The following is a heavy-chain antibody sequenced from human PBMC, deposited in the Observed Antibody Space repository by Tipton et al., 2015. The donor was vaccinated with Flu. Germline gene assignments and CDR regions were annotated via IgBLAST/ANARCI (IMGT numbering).Heavy chain of an antibody. CDR1: GFTFSGYW. J-gene: IGHJ4*02. CDR2: IRHDESDK. Sequence: SLRLSCAASGFTFSGYWMHWVRQAPGKGLEWVAFIRHDESDKYYADSVKGRFTISRDNSKNALYLLINSLRTEDTAVYYCAKDGWDTSGWYPFDYWGQGTLVTVSS. V-gene: IGHV3-30*02. CDR3: AKDGWDTSGWYPFDY. D-gene: IGHD6-19*01.